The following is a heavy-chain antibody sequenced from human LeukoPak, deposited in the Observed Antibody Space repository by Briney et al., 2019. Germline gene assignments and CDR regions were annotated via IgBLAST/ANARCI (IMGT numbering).Heavy chain of an antibody. J-gene: IGHJ4*02. CDR2: IHHSGHT. CDR1: GDSVISGTSF. V-gene: IGHV4-31*03. CDR3: ARNCSSTSCPFDY. Sequence: PSETLSLTCTVSGDSVISGTSFWGWIRQHPGKGLEWVGYIHHSGHTYDNPSLQSRVIISMDKSKNQFSLKLNSVTAADTAVYYCARNCSSTSCPFDYWGQGALVTVSS. D-gene: IGHD2-2*01.